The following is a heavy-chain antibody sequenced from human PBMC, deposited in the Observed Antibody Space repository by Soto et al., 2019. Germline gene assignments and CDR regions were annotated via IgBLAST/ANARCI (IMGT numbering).Heavy chain of an antibody. J-gene: IGHJ4*02. CDR3: AGTYSSGNVYS. Sequence: SETLSLTCTVSGGSISSYYWSWIRQPPGKGLEWIGYIYYSGSTNYNPSLKSRVTISVDTSKDQFSLKLSSVTAADTAVYYCAGTYSSGNVYSWALETLVTVSS. CDR2: IYYSGST. V-gene: IGHV4-59*01. CDR1: GGSISSYY. D-gene: IGHD6-19*01.